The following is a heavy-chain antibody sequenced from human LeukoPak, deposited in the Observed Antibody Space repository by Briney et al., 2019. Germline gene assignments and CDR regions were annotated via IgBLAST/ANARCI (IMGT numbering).Heavy chain of an antibody. V-gene: IGHV1-69*13. CDR2: IIPIFGTA. D-gene: IGHD5-12*01. CDR1: GGTFSSYA. CDR3: ARTPGWLGSNNWFDP. J-gene: IGHJ5*02. Sequence: ASVKVSCKASGGTFSSYAISWVRRAPGQGLEWMGGIIPIFGTANYAQKFQGRATITADESTSTAYMELSSLRSEDTAVYYCARTPGWLGSNNWFDPWGQGTLVTVSS.